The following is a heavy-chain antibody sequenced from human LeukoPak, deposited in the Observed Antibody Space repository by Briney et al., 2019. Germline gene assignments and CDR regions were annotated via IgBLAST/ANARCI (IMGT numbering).Heavy chain of an antibody. V-gene: IGHV3-23*01. CDR3: ATQGGVLLWFGELLPFDY. D-gene: IGHD3-10*01. Sequence: GGSLRLSCAASGFTFSSYAMSWVRQAPGKGLEWVSAISGSGGSTYYADSVKGRFTISRDNSKNTLYLQMNSLRAEDTAVYHCATQGGVLLWFGELLPFDYWGQGTLVTVSS. CDR1: GFTFSSYA. J-gene: IGHJ4*02. CDR2: ISGSGGST.